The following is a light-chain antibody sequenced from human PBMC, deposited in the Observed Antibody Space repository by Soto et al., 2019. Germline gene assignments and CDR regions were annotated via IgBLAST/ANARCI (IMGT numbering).Light chain of an antibody. CDR1: SSDVGGYNY. V-gene: IGLV2-14*01. CDR3: SSYTSRTTYVV. J-gene: IGLJ2*01. CDR2: EVS. Sequence: QSALTQPASVSGSPGQSITISCTGTSSDVGGYNYVSWYQQHPGKAPKLMIYEVSNRPSGVSNRFSGSKSGNTASLTISGLQAEDEADYYCSSYTSRTTYVVFGGGTNVTV.